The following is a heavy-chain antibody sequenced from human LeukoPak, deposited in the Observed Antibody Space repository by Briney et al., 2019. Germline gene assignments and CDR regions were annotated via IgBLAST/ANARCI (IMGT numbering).Heavy chain of an antibody. CDR3: ARDQSSGWPGDAFDI. Sequence: GGSLRLSCGASGFTLSNYAMSWVRQAPGKGLESVSDIRSTGGTTAYADSVKGRFTISRDNSRNTLYLQMNSLRAEDTAVYYCARDQSSGWPGDAFDIWGQGTMVTVSS. J-gene: IGHJ3*02. CDR1: GFTLSNYA. V-gene: IGHV3-23*01. D-gene: IGHD6-19*01. CDR2: IRSTGGTT.